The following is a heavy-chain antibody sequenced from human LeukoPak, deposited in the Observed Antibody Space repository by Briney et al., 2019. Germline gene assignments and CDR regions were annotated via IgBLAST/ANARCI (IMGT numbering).Heavy chain of an antibody. V-gene: IGHV3-43*02. J-gene: IGHJ4*02. CDR2: ISGDGGSV. Sequence: GGSLRLSCAASGFTFDDYAIYRVRQGPGKGLEWVSLISGDGGSVYYADSVKGRFTISRDNSKNSLYLQMNSLRTEDTALYYCAKEDYSSSWYALDYWGQGTLVTVSS. CDR3: AKEDYSSSWYALDY. D-gene: IGHD6-13*01. CDR1: GFTFDDYA.